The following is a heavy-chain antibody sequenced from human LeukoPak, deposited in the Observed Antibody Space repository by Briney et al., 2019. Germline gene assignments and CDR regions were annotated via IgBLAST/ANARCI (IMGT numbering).Heavy chain of an antibody. CDR3: AREPVSAVAAYFDY. CDR2: IYSGGST. J-gene: IGHJ4*02. V-gene: IGHV3-66*01. Sequence: PGGSLRLSCAASGFTVSSNYMSWVRQAPGKGLEWVSVIYSGGSTYYADSVKGRFTISRDNSKNTLYLQMNSLRAEDTAVYYCAREPVSAVAAYFDYWGQGTLVTVSS. D-gene: IGHD6-19*01. CDR1: GFTVSSNY.